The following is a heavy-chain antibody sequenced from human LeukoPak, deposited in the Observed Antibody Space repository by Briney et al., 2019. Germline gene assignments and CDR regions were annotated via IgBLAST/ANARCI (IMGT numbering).Heavy chain of an antibody. Sequence: GESLKISCKGSGYKFSNYWIAWVRQMPGKGLEWMGIIYPHDSDTRYSPSFRGQVTISVDKSISTAYLQWSSLKASDTAMYYCARGPSSGYYYVDYWGQGTLVTVSS. CDR2: IYPHDSDT. J-gene: IGHJ4*02. CDR3: ARGPSSGYYYVDY. V-gene: IGHV5-51*01. D-gene: IGHD3-22*01. CDR1: GYKFSNYW.